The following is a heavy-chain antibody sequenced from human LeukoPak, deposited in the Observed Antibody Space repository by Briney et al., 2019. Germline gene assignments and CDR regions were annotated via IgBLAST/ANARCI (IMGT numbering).Heavy chain of an antibody. CDR1: GGSISSYY. Sequence: SETLSLTCTVSGGSISSYYWSWIRQPPGKGLEWIGEINHSGSTNYNPSLKSRVTISVDTSKNQFSLKLSSVTAADTAVYYCARYDPQLVYWGQGTLVTVSS. J-gene: IGHJ4*02. V-gene: IGHV4-34*01. D-gene: IGHD6-6*01. CDR2: INHSGST. CDR3: ARYDPQLVY.